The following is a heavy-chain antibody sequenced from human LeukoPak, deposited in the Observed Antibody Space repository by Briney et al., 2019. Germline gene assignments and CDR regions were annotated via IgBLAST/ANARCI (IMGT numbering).Heavy chain of an antibody. D-gene: IGHD6-6*01. CDR1: GGSFGGYY. CDR2: INHSGST. J-gene: IGHJ6*03. Sequence: SETLSLTCAVYGGSFGGYYWSWIRQPPGKGLEWIGEINHSGSTNYNPSLKSRVTISVDTSKNQFSLKLSSVTAADTAVYYCARGGTAARPYYYYYMDVWGKGTTVTVSS. CDR3: ARGGTAARPYYYYYMDV. V-gene: IGHV4-34*01.